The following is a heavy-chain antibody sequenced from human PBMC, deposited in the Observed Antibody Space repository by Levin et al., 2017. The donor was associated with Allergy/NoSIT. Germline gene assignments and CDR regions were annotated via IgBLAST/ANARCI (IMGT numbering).Heavy chain of an antibody. J-gene: IGHJ4*02. CDR3: ARVPLWFGELLLGPYYFDY. Sequence: SETLSLTCAVYGGSFSGYYWSWIRQPPGKGLEWIGEINHSGSTNYNPSLKSRVTISVDTSKNQFSLKLSSVTAADTAVYYCARVPLWFGELLLGPYYFDYWGQGTLVTVSS. D-gene: IGHD3-10*01. CDR2: INHSGST. V-gene: IGHV4-34*01. CDR1: GGSFSGYY.